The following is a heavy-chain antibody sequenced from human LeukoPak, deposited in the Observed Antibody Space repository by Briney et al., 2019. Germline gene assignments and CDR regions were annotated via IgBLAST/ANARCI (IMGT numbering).Heavy chain of an antibody. J-gene: IGHJ6*03. CDR3: ARGDIVVVPAARSYYYYMDV. V-gene: IGHV4-34*01. Sequence: PSETLSLTCAVYGGSFSDYYWTWIRQPPGKGLEWIGEINQSGSTNYIPSLRSRVTISVDTSKNQFSLKLSSVSAADTAVYYCARGDIVVVPAARSYYYYMDVWGKGTTVTVS. D-gene: IGHD2-2*01. CDR2: INQSGST. CDR1: GGSFSDYY.